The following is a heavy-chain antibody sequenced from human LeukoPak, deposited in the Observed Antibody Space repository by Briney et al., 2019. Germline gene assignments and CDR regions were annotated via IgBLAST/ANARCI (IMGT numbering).Heavy chain of an antibody. CDR2: ISDSGGST. J-gene: IGHJ4*02. D-gene: IGHD2-2*02. Sequence: GGSLRLSCAASGFTFSSYGMSWVRQAPGKGLEWVSTISDSGGSTYYADSVKGRFTISRDNSKNTLYLQMNSLRAEDTAVYYCAKVSAELGYCSSTSCYRYYFDYWGQGTLVTVSS. CDR3: AKVSAELGYCSSTSCYRYYFDY. CDR1: GFTFSSYG. V-gene: IGHV3-23*01.